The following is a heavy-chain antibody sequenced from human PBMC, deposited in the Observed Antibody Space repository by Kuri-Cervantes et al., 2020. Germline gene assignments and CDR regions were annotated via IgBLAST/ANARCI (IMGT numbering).Heavy chain of an antibody. CDR2: ISYDGSNK. Sequence: LSLTCAASGFTFSSYAMHWVRQAPGKGLEWMAVISYDGSNKYYADSVKGRITISRDNSKNTLYLQMNSLRAEDTAVYYCVSGQSPDYWGRGTQVTVSS. D-gene: IGHD1-26*01. V-gene: IGHV3-30-3*01. CDR1: GFTFSSYA. CDR3: VSGQSPDY. J-gene: IGHJ4*02.